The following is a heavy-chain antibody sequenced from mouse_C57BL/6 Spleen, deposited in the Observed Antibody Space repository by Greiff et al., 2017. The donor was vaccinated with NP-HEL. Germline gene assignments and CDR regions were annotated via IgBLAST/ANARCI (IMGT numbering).Heavy chain of an antibody. CDR1: GFTFSDYG. J-gene: IGHJ4*01. Sequence: DVHLVESGGGLVKPGGSLKLSCAASGFTFSDYGMHWVRQAPEKGLEWVAYISSGSSTIYYADTVKGRFTIARDNAKNTLFLQMTSLRSEDTAMYYCARNYSKGYYAMDYWGQGTSVTVSS. V-gene: IGHV5-17*01. CDR3: ARNYSKGYYAMDY. CDR2: ISSGSSTI. D-gene: IGHD2-5*01.